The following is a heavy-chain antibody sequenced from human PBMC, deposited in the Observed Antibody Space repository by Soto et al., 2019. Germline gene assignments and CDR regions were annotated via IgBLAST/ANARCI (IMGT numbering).Heavy chain of an antibody. V-gene: IGHV3-74*01. Sequence: RAVSLSGEDCVCTFRSYWLHGVRQAPGKALVWVSRINSDGGSTSYADSVKGRFTISRDNAKNTLYLQMNSLRAEDTAVYYCARDQSRGSYYYYYGMDVWGQGTTVPGSS. D-gene: IGHD1-26*01. CDR1: VCTFRSYW. J-gene: IGHJ6*02. CDR2: INSDGGST. CDR3: ARDQSRGSYYYYYGMDV.